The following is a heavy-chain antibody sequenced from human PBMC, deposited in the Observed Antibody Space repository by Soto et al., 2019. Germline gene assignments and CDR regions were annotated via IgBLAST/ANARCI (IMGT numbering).Heavy chain of an antibody. V-gene: IGHV3-11*05. CDR3: ARSRSHWLASDS. CDR2: SSNSGTFT. Sequence: QVQLVESGGGLVKPGGSLRLTCAASGFSISDHYMSWIRQAPGKGLEWVSYSSNSGTFTKYADSVKGRFSISRDNAKNSLYLEINSLRGEDTAIYYCARSRSHWLASDSWGQGTLVTVSA. J-gene: IGHJ4*02. D-gene: IGHD6-19*01. CDR1: GFSISDHY.